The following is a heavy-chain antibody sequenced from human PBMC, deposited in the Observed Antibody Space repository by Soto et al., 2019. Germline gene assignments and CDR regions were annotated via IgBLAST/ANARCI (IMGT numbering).Heavy chain of an antibody. Sequence: ASVKVSCKASGYTFTSYDINWVRQATGQGLEWMGWMNPNSGNKGYAQKFQGRVTMTRNTSISTAYMELSSLRSEESSFYCCAVYDYDVAEVRNDGFDIWGQGTMVTVSS. D-gene: IGHD3-16*01. V-gene: IGHV1-8*01. CDR3: AVYDYDVAEVRNDGFDI. CDR2: MNPNSGNK. J-gene: IGHJ3*02. CDR1: GYTFTSYD.